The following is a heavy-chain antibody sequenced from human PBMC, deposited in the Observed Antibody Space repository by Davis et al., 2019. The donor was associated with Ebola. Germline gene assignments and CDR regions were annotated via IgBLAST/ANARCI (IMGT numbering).Heavy chain of an antibody. CDR1: GFTFSNFG. J-gene: IGHJ4*02. D-gene: IGHD1-7*01. V-gene: IGHV3-30*02. Sequence: PGGSLRLSCAASGFTFSNFGMHWVRQAPGKGLEWVAFIRYDGSDKYYADSVKGRFTISRDNAKSTLYLQMNSLTAEDTAVYYCVRTTYGAPEYWGQGTLVTVSS. CDR2: IRYDGSDK. CDR3: VRTTYGAPEY.